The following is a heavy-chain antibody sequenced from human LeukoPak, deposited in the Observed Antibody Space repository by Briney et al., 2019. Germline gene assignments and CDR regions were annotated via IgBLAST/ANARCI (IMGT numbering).Heavy chain of an antibody. CDR3: ARDQNYDFWSGYYPFDY. CDR1: HGSIVTANYF. CDR2: IQSGGFG. Sequence: SETLSLTCTVSHGSIVTANYFWGWIRQPPGKGLEFVASIQSGGFGYKSPSLRSRVTISVDTSKNQFSLKLSSVTAEDTAVYYCARDQNYDFWSGYYPFDYWGQGTLVTVSS. D-gene: IGHD3-3*01. V-gene: IGHV4-39*07. J-gene: IGHJ4*02.